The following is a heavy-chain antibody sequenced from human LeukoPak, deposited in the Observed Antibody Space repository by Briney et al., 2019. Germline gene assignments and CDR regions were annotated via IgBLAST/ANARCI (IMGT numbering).Heavy chain of an antibody. J-gene: IGHJ2*01. CDR2: INPSGGST. D-gene: IGHD6-6*01. CDR3: ARGASSIAALNPFWYFDL. CDR1: GYTXTSYG. Sequence: ASVKVSCKASGYTXTSYGISWVRQGPGQGLEWMEIINPSGGSTSYAQKFQGRVTMTRDTSTNTVYMELSSLRSEDTAVYYCARGASSIAALNPFWYFDLWGRGTLVTVSS. V-gene: IGHV1-46*01.